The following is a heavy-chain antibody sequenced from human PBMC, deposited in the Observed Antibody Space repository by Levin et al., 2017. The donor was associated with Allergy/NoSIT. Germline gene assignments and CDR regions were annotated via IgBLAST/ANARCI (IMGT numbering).Heavy chain of an antibody. CDR3: AREPLAAAAHY. D-gene: IGHD6-13*01. J-gene: IGHJ4*02. CDR2: ISGTSSAI. CDR1: GFTFRDYY. Sequence: GESLKISCAASGFTFRDYYMSWIRQAPGKGLELVSYISGTSSAIIYADSVKGRFTISRDNAQYSLYLQMNSLRAEDTAVYFCAREPLAAAAHYWGQGTLVTVSS. V-gene: IGHV3-11*05.